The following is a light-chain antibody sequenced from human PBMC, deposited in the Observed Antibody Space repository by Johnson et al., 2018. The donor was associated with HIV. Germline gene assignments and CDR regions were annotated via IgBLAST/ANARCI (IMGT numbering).Light chain of an antibody. CDR1: SSNIGNNY. V-gene: IGLV1-51*02. J-gene: IGLJ1*01. CDR2: ENN. Sequence: QSVLTQPPSVSAAPGQKVTISCSGSSSNIGNNYVSWYQQLPGTAPKLLIYENNKRPSGIPDRFSGSKSGTSATLGITGLQTGDEADYYCGTWDSSLSVFYVFGTG. CDR3: GTWDSSLSVFYV.